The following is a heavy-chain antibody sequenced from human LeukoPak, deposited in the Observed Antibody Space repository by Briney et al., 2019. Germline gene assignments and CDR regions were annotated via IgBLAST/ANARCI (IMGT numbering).Heavy chain of an antibody. J-gene: IGHJ6*02. D-gene: IGHD3-10*01. V-gene: IGHV1-2*02. CDR3: ARDLSMVRGTYYYYGMDV. CDR2: INPNSGGT. Sequence: GASVKVSCKASGYTFTGYYMHWVRQAPGQGLAWMGWINPNSGGTNYAQKFQGRVTMTRDTSISTAYMELSRLRSDDTAVYYCARDLSMVRGTYYYYGMDVWGQGTTVTVSS. CDR1: GYTFTGYY.